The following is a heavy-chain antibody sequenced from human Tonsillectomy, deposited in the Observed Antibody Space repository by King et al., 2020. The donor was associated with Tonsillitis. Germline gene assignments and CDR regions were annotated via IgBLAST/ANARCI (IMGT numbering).Heavy chain of an antibody. CDR2: INPETGDT. CDR1: GYTFTDYY. Sequence: VQLVESGAEVKKPGASVKVSCKASGYTFTDYYMHWVRQAPGQGLEWMGWINPETGDTNYAQMFHGRVTLTRDTSITTAYMELSSLRSDDTAVYYCARDILEAVVVYVFASWGQGTLVTVSS. V-gene: IGHV1-2*02. D-gene: IGHD3-22*01. J-gene: IGHJ5*01. CDR3: ARDILEAVVVYVFAS.